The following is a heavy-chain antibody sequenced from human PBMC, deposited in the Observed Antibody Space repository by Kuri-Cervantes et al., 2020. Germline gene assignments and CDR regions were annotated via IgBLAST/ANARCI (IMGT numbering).Heavy chain of an antibody. CDR2: ISYDGSNK. V-gene: IGHV3-30*19. CDR3: ASIVWELQSLDY. CDR1: GFTFSTYG. J-gene: IGHJ4*02. Sequence: GGSLRLSCAASGFTFSTYGMHWVRQAPGKGLEWVAVISYDGSNKYYADSVKGRFTISRDNSKNTLYLQMNSLRAEDTAVYYCASIVWELQSLDYWGQGTLVTVSS. D-gene: IGHD1-26*01.